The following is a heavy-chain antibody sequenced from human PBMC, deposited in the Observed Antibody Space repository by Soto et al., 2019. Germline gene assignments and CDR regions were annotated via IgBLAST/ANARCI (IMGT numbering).Heavy chain of an antibody. D-gene: IGHD3-3*01. CDR2: ISGSGGST. CDR1: GFTFSSYA. CDR3: AKAEEGSGFGVVIIQPFDY. Sequence: PGGSLRLSCAASGFTFSSYAMSWVRQAPGKGLEWVSAISGSGGSTYYADSVKGRFTISRDNSKNTLYLQMNSLRAEDTAVYYCAKAEEGSGFGVVIIQPFDYWGQGTLVTVSS. J-gene: IGHJ4*02. V-gene: IGHV3-23*01.